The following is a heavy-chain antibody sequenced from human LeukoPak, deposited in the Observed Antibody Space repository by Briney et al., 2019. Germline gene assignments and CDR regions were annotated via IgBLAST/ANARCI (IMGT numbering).Heavy chain of an antibody. CDR3: ARSYLFACDI. Sequence: GESLKISCKGSGYSFTTYWIGWVRQMPGKGLEWMGIMYPGDSQIRYNPSFQGQVTISVNKTISTAYLQWNSLKASDTAMYYCARSYLFACDIWGQGTMVTVSS. J-gene: IGHJ3*02. CDR1: GYSFTTYW. D-gene: IGHD2-2*01. V-gene: IGHV5-51*01. CDR2: MYPGDSQI.